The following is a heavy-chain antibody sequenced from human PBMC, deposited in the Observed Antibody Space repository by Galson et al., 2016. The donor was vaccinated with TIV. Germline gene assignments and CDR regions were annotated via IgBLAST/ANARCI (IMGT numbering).Heavy chain of an antibody. CDR1: GFTFSSYG. Sequence: SLRLSCAASGFTFSSYGMHWVRQAPGKGLEWVAVISYDGSNKYYADSVKGRFTISRDNSKNTLYLQMNSLRAEDTAVYYCAKDTVPYDFWSAYPDYWGQGPLVTVSS. CDR2: ISYDGSNK. CDR3: AKDTVPYDFWSAYPDY. V-gene: IGHV3-30*18. D-gene: IGHD3-3*01. J-gene: IGHJ4*02.